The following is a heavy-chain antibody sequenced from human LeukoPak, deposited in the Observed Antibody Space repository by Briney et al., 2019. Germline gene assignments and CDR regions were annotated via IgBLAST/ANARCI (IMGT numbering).Heavy chain of an antibody. V-gene: IGHV3-64*05. Sequence: PGGSLRLSCSASGFTFSSNAMHWVRQAPGKGLECVSAISSNGGSTYYADSVKGRFTISRGNSKSTLYVQMSSLRSEDTAVYYCTRGGWFGELGDFDYWGQGTLVTVSS. CDR3: TRGGWFGELGDFDY. CDR1: GFTFSSNA. J-gene: IGHJ4*02. D-gene: IGHD3-10*01. CDR2: ISSNGGST.